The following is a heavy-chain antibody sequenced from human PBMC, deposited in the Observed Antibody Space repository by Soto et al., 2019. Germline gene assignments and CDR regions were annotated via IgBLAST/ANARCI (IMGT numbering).Heavy chain of an antibody. J-gene: IGHJ4*02. D-gene: IGHD2-21*02. CDR1: GGSISSGGYY. Sequence: QVQLQESGPGLVKPSDTLSLTCTVSGGSISSGGYYWNWIRQYPGKGLEWIAYIYQSGTPYYNPSLKSLETLSIDRSKNQFCLMLDSVTAADTAVYYCAIDLRLDSWGPGTLVTVSS. V-gene: IGHV4-31*01. CDR2: IYQSGTP. CDR3: AIDLRLDS.